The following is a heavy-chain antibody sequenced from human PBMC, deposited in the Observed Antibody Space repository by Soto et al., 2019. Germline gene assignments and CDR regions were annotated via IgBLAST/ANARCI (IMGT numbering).Heavy chain of an antibody. CDR1: GGSISSGDYY. Sequence: SETLSLTCTVSGGSISSGDYYWSWIRQPPGKGLEWIGYIYYSGSTYYNPSLKSRVTISVDTSKNQFSLKLSSVTAADTAVYYCARVSSIAAAGILFAFDIWGQGTMVTVSS. V-gene: IGHV4-30-4*01. CDR3: ARVSSIAAAGILFAFDI. J-gene: IGHJ3*02. CDR2: IYYSGST. D-gene: IGHD6-13*01.